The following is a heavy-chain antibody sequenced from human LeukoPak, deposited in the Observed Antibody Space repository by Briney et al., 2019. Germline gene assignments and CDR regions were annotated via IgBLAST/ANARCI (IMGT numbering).Heavy chain of an antibody. J-gene: IGHJ4*02. V-gene: IGHV1-69*05. D-gene: IGHD1-26*01. Sequence: ASVRVSCKASGGTFSSYAISWVRQAPGQGLEWMGGIIPIFGTANYAQKFQGRDTITTDESTSTAYMELSSLRSEDTAVYYCARVMYSGSYLPGYWGQGTLVTVSS. CDR1: GGTFSSYA. CDR2: IIPIFGTA. CDR3: ARVMYSGSYLPGY.